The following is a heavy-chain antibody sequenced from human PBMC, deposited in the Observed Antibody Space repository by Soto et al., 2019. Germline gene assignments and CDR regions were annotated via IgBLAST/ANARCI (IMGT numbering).Heavy chain of an antibody. CDR3: AKRSPYSSGWYSPIFDY. D-gene: IGHD6-13*01. J-gene: IGHJ4*02. V-gene: IGHV3-23*01. CDR2: ISESGGST. CDR1: GFSFSDYA. Sequence: GGSLRLSCAASGFSFSDYAMSWVRQAPGKGLEWVSVISESGGSTHYADSVKGRFTVSRDNSKNSLSLRMNSLRDEDTAVYFCAKRSPYSSGWYSPIFDYWGQGA.